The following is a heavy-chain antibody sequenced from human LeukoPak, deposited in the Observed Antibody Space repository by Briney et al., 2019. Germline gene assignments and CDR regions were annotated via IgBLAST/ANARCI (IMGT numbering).Heavy chain of an antibody. D-gene: IGHD3-9*01. CDR3: ARDRLTGSSGFDY. V-gene: IGHV1-2*02. CDR2: INPNSGGT. J-gene: IGHJ4*02. CDR1: GYTFTSYD. Sequence: ASVKVSCKASGYTFTSYDINWVRQATGQGLEWMGWINPNSGGTNYAQKFQGRVTMTRDTSISTAYMELSRLRSDDTAVYYCARDRLTGSSGFDYWGQGTLVTVSS.